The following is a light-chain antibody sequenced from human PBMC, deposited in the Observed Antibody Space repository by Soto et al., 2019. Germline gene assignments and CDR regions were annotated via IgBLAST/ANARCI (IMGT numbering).Light chain of an antibody. CDR3: QQYYSYPRT. J-gene: IGKJ1*01. CDR1: QHITNY. Sequence: DILMTQSPSSLSASVGDTVSITCQASQHITNYLNWYQQKPGKAPKVLIYSASTLQHGVPSRFSASGSGTDFTLTISSLQPDDFATYYCQQYYSYPRTFGQGTKVDI. V-gene: IGKV1-16*01. CDR2: SAS.